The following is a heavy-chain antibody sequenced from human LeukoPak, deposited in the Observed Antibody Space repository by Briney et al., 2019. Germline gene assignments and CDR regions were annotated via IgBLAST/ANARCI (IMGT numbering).Heavy chain of an antibody. J-gene: IGHJ4*02. V-gene: IGHV4-59*01. Sequence: SDTLSLTCTVSGGFISSYYWSWIRQPPGKGLEWIGYIYYSGSTNYNPSLKSRVTIAVDTSKNQFSLKLSSVTAADTAVYYCAREGGIAARPFDYWGQGTLVTVSS. CDR3: AREGGIAARPFDY. D-gene: IGHD6-6*01. CDR1: GGFISSYY. CDR2: IYYSGST.